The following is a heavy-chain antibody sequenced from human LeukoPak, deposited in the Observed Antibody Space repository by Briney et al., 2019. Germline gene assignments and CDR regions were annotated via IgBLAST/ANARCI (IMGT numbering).Heavy chain of an antibody. J-gene: IGHJ5*02. Sequence: SETLSLTCTVSGGSISSGSYYWSWIRQPAGKGLEWIGRIYTSGSTNYNPSLKSRVTISVDTSKNQFSLKLSSVTAADTAVYYCARMGTYYDILTGYYPGNWFDPWGQGTLVTVSS. CDR1: GGSISSGSYY. V-gene: IGHV4-61*02. D-gene: IGHD3-9*01. CDR2: IYTSGST. CDR3: ARMGTYYDILTGYYPGNWFDP.